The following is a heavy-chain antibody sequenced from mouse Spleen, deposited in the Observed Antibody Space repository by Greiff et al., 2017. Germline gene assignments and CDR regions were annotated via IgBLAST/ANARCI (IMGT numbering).Heavy chain of an antibody. J-gene: IGHJ2*01. V-gene: IGHV1-4*01. CDR1: GYTFTSYT. D-gene: IGHD1-2*01. CDR2: INPSSGYT. Sequence: VQLVESGAELARPGASVKMSCKASGYTFTSYTMHWVKQRPGQGLEWIGYINPSSGYTKYNQKFKDKATLTADKSSSTAYMQLSSLTSEDSAVYYCARYYGYEYFDYWGQGTTLTVSS. CDR3: ARYYGYEYFDY.